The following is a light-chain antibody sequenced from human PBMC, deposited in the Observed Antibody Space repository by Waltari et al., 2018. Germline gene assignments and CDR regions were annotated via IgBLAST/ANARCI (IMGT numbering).Light chain of an antibody. CDR3: QQYHEWPYT. CDR2: AAF. Sequence: IVMSQSPGTLSVSTWESPTLSCRASQSVSNNVAWYQQTPGRAPRLLIYAAFSTSTNIPPRFAGSGSGTEFSLTIGSLQSEDFAVYYCQQYHEWPYTFGQGTTVEIK. CDR1: QSVSNN. V-gene: IGKV3-15*01. J-gene: IGKJ2*01.